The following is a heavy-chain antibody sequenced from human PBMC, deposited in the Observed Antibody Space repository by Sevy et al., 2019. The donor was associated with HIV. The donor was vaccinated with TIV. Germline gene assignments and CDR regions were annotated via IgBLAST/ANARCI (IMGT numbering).Heavy chain of an antibody. CDR3: AMNYYDSSGSSFFFDY. Sequence: GGSLRLSCAASGFTFSSYGMHWVRQAPGKGLEWVAVIWYDGSNKYYADSVKGRFTSSRDNSKNPLYLQMNSLRAEDTAVYYCAMNYYDSSGSSFFFDYWGQGTLVTVSS. CDR1: GFTFSSYG. CDR2: IWYDGSNK. J-gene: IGHJ4*02. D-gene: IGHD3-22*01. V-gene: IGHV3-33*01.